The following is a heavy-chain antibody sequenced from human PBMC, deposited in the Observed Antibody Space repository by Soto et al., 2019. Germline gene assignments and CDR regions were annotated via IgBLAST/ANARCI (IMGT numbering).Heavy chain of an antibody. V-gene: IGHV4-31*03. D-gene: IGHD6-13*01. CDR3: ARGRVPMQQGFHI. Sequence: QVQLQESGPGLVKPSQTLSLSCTVSGGSVSSRGYYWSWNRQDPGQGLEWLGYLYSNGNTYYNPSLMSRIIISADPSQSQFSLRLRSVTAADTAMSFCARGRVPMQQGFHIWGQGTMVTVSS. CDR1: GGSVSSRGYY. CDR2: LYSNGNT. J-gene: IGHJ3*02.